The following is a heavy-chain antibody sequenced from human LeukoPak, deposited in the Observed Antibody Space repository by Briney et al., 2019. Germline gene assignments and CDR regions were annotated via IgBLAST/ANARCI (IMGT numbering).Heavy chain of an antibody. CDR3: ARHFEGLGNSLYY. Sequence: KPSETLSLTCTVSGYSISSGYYWGWIRQPPGQGLEWIGSIYHSGSTYYNPSLKSRVTISVDTSKNQFSLKLSSVTAADTAVYYCARHFEGLGNSLYYWGQGTLVTVSS. D-gene: IGHD3-3*01. CDR2: IYHSGST. J-gene: IGHJ4*02. V-gene: IGHV4-38-2*02. CDR1: GYSISSGYY.